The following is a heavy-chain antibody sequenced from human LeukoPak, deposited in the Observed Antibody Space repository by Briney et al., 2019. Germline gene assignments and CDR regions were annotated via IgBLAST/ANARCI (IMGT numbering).Heavy chain of an antibody. D-gene: IGHD6-13*01. CDR2: IKQDGSEK. V-gene: IGHV3-7*04. CDR3: ARGTIAAAGYYYFDY. CDR1: GFTFSSYW. Sequence: GGSLRLSCAASGFTFSSYWMSWVRQAPGKGLEWVANIKQDGSEKYYVDSVKGRFTISRDNAKNSLYLQMNSLRAEDTAVYYCARGTIAAAGYYYFDYWGQGTQVTVST. J-gene: IGHJ4*02.